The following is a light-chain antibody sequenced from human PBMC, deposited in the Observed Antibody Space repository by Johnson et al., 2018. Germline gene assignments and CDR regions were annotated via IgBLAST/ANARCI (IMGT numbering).Light chain of an antibody. CDR1: SSNIGNNY. CDR2: ENN. J-gene: IGLJ1*01. Sequence: QSVLTQPPSVSAAPGQKVTISCSGSSSNIGNNYVSWYQQLPGTAPKLLIYENNKRPSGIPDRFSGSKSGTSATLGITGLQTGDEAEYYCGPWCRRLSAGSGFGTGPKVIVL. V-gene: IGLV1-51*02. CDR3: GPWCRRLSAGSG.